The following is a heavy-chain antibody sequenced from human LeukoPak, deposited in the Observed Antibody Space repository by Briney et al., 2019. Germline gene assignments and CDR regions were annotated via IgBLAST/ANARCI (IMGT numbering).Heavy chain of an antibody. Sequence: QSGGSLRLSCAASGFTFGSYAMNWVRQAPGKGLEWVSSISSSSSYIYYADSVKGRFTISRDNSKNTLYLQMNSLRAEDTAVYYCAKGSDIVVVPAAMVGNYYYYGMDVWGQGTTVTVSS. CDR2: ISSSSSYI. V-gene: IGHV3-23*01. CDR1: GFTFGSYA. D-gene: IGHD2-2*01. CDR3: AKGSDIVVVPAAMVGNYYYYGMDV. J-gene: IGHJ6*02.